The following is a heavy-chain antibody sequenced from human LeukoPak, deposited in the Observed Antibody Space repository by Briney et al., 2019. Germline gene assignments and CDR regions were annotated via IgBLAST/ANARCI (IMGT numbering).Heavy chain of an antibody. CDR3: TRDQGTSVTAMVGGHFDY. D-gene: IGHD4-17*01. CDR1: GFTFRGNG. CDR2: IWYDGSNR. J-gene: IGHJ4*02. Sequence: GGSLRLSCAASGFTFRGNGMHWVRQAPGKGLEWVAIIWYDGSNRYYADSVKGRFTISRDNSKNTLFLQMNSLTAEDTAVYYCTRDQGTSVTAMVGGHFDYWGPGTLVTVSS. V-gene: IGHV3-33*01.